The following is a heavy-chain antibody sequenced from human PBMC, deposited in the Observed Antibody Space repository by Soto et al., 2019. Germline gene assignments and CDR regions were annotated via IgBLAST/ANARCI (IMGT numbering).Heavy chain of an antibody. J-gene: IGHJ4*02. CDR2: ISRSGTSA. CDR1: GFTFSAVY. Sequence: QVQLEESGGGLVKPGGSLRLSCAASGFTFSAVYMSWIRQAPNKGLEYISYISRSGTSANYADSWKGRFTISRNNAKNSLYLQMNSLRAEDTAVYYCARDRGAVTGQYFDYWGQGALVTVSS. D-gene: IGHD6-19*01. V-gene: IGHV3-11*05. CDR3: ARDRGAVTGQYFDY.